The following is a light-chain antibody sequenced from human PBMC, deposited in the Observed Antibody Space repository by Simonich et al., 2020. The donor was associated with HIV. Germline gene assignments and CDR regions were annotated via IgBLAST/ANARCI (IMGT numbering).Light chain of an antibody. Sequence: QSALTQPASVSGSPGQSITISCTGTTSDVGDFNYVSWSQHHPVKAHKDLVYDVNNRPSGVSNRFSGSKSGNTASLTISGLQAEDEADYFCTSYTNDRTWVFGRGTKLTVL. CDR3: TSYTNDRTWV. CDR2: DVN. J-gene: IGLJ3*02. CDR1: TSDVGDFNY. V-gene: IGLV2-14*03.